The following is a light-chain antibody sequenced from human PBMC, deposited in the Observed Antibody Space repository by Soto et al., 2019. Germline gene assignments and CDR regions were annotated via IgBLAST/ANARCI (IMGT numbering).Light chain of an antibody. CDR3: QQYNNWPPMYT. J-gene: IGKJ2*01. Sequence: EIVMTQSPATLSVSPGERATLSCRASQSVSSNLAWYPQKPGQAPRLLIYGASTRATGIPARFSGSGSGTEFTLTISSLQSEDFAVYYCQQYNNWPPMYTFGQGTKREIK. CDR1: QSVSSN. CDR2: GAS. V-gene: IGKV3-15*01.